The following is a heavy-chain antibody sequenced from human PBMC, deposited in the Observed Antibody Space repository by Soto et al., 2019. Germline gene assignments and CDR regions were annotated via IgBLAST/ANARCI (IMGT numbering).Heavy chain of an antibody. V-gene: IGHV3-30*03. Sequence: QVQLVESGGGVVQPGRSLRLSCAASGFTFSSYGMHWVRQAPGKGLEWVAVISYDGSNKYYADSVKGRFTISRDNSKNTLYLQMNSLRAEDTAVYYCARRGRREYGGYLHYYGMDVWGQGTTVTVSS. D-gene: IGHD5-12*01. CDR3: ARRGRREYGGYLHYYGMDV. CDR1: GFTFSSYG. CDR2: ISYDGSNK. J-gene: IGHJ6*02.